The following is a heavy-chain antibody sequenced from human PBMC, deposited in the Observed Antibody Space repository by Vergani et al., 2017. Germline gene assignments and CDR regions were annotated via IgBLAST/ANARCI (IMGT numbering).Heavy chain of an antibody. CDR1: GFTFSSYE. Sequence: EVQLVESGGGLVQPGGSLRLSCAASGFTFSSYEMNWVRQAPGKGLEWVSYISSSGSTIYYADSVKGRFTISRDNAKNSLYLQMNSLRAEDTAVYYCAXALLRYFDWLSNGDFVGSTSYYFDYWGQGTLVTVSS. J-gene: IGHJ4*02. CDR3: AXALLRYFDWLSNGDFVGSTSYYFDY. V-gene: IGHV3-48*03. D-gene: IGHD3-9*01. CDR2: ISSSGSTI.